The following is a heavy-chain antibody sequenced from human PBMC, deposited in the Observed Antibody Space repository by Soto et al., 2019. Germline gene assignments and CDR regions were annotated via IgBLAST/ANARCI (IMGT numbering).Heavy chain of an antibody. CDR3: AGSPGIAAGPGMYIYYAMDV. CDR1: GDSFTKYW. D-gene: IGHD6-13*01. Sequence: EVQLVQSGAEVKKPGESLKISCKGSGDSFTKYWIGWVRQMPGKGLEWMGIIFPDDSDTRYSPSFQGQVTISADKSISTAYLQWSSLKASDTAIYYCAGSPGIAAGPGMYIYYAMDVWGQGTTVTVSS. CDR2: IFPDDSDT. J-gene: IGHJ6*02. V-gene: IGHV5-51*01.